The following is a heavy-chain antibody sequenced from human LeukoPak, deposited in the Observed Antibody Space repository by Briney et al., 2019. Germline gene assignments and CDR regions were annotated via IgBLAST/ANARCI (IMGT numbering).Heavy chain of an antibody. D-gene: IGHD6-19*01. CDR2: IYSGGST. V-gene: IGHV3-53*01. Sequence: GGSLRLSCAASGFTVSSNYMSWVRQAPGKGLEWVSVIYSGGSTYYADSVEGRFTISRDNSKNTLYLQMNSLRAEDTAVYYCARERTSSGWYSPWFDPWGQGTLVTVSS. CDR1: GFTVSSNY. J-gene: IGHJ5*02. CDR3: ARERTSSGWYSPWFDP.